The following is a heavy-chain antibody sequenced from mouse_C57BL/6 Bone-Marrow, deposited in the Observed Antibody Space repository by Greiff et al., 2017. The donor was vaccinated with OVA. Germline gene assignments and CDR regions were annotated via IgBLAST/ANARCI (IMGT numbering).Heavy chain of an antibody. J-gene: IGHJ1*01. V-gene: IGHV3-6*02. CDR2: ISYDGSN. D-gene: IGHD2-1*01. CDR1: GYSITSGYY. CDR3: ASGNYWYFDV. Sequence: EVQLVESGPGLVKPSQSLSLTCSVTGYSITSGYYWNWIRQFPGNKLEWMGYISYDGSNNYNPSLKNRISITRDTSKKQFFLKLNSVTTEDTATYYCASGNYWYFDVWGAGTTVTVSS.